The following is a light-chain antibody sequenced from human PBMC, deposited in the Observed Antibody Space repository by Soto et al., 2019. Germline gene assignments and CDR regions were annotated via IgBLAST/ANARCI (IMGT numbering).Light chain of an antibody. V-gene: IGKV1-39*01. Sequence: DIQMTQSPSTLSASVGDRVTITCRASQSISSYLNWYQQKPGKAPKLLIYAASSLQSGVPSRFGGSGSGTDCTLTISSLQPEDFATYYCLQDYNYPITFGQGTRLEIK. CDR1: QSISSY. J-gene: IGKJ5*01. CDR2: AAS. CDR3: LQDYNYPIT.